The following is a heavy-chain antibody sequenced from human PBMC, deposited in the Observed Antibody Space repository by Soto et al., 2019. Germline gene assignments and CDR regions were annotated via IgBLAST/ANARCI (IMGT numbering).Heavy chain of an antibody. D-gene: IGHD6-6*01. CDR3: ARGPYSSSTYFDY. V-gene: IGHV3-30-3*01. CDR1: GFTFSSYA. J-gene: IGHJ4*02. CDR2: ISYDGSNK. Sequence: QVQLVESGGGVVQPGRSLRLSCAASGFTFSSYAMHWVRQAPGKGLEWVAVISYDGSNKYYADSVKGRFTISRDNSKNTLYLQMNSLRAEDTAVYYCARGPYSSSTYFDYWGQGTLVTVSS.